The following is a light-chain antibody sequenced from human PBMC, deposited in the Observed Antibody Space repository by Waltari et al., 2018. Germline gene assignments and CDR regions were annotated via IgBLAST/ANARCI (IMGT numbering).Light chain of an antibody. J-gene: IGKJ1*01. CDR1: RGISTS. V-gene: IGKV1-39*01. CDR2: ATS. CDR3: QQSYNTAWT. Sequence: DIQMTQSPSSLSASVGDRVTITCRATRGISTSLNWYQQKPGQAPKLLIYATSRLQPAVPSRFSGTGSGTDFTLTISSLQPDDFATYFCQQSYNTAWTFGPGTKVEIK.